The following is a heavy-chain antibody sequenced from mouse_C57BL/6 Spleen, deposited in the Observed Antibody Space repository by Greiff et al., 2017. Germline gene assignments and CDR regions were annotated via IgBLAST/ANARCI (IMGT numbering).Heavy chain of an antibody. CDR1: GYTFTSYW. CDR2: IDPSDSYT. Sequence: VQLQQPGAELVKPGASVKLSCKASGYTFTSYWMQWVKQRPGQGLEWIGEIDPSDSYTNYNQKFKGKATLTVDTSSSTAYMQLSSLTSEDSAVYYCASYYSNHGYFDYWGQGTPLTVSS. V-gene: IGHV1-50*01. CDR3: ASYYSNHGYFDY. D-gene: IGHD2-5*01. J-gene: IGHJ2*01.